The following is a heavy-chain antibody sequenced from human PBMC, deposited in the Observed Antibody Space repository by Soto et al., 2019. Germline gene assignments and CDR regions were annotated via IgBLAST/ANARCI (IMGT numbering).Heavy chain of an antibody. CDR1: GYTFTSYD. V-gene: IGHV1-8*01. CDR3: ARGGAVTPLDYYYGMDV. J-gene: IGHJ6*02. D-gene: IGHD4-4*01. Sequence: QVQLVQSGAEVKKPGASVKVSCKASGYTFTSYDINWVRQATGQGLEWMGWMNPNSGNTGYPQKFQGRVTMTRNTYISTANMELSSLRSEDTAVYYCARGGAVTPLDYYYGMDVWGQGTKVTVSS. CDR2: MNPNSGNT.